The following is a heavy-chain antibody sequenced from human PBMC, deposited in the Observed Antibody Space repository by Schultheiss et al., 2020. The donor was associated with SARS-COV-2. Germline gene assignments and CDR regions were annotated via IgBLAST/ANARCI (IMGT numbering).Heavy chain of an antibody. CDR3: ARRLSHSRVSYYYYYMDV. V-gene: IGHV4-34*01. D-gene: IGHD3-10*01. J-gene: IGHJ6*03. CDR1: GGSISSYY. Sequence: SQTLSLTCTVSGGSISSYYWSWIRQPPGKGLEWIGEINHSGSTNYNPSLKSRVTISVDTSKNQFSLKLSSVTAADTAVYYCARRLSHSRVSYYYYYMDVWGKGTTVTVSS. CDR2: INHSGST.